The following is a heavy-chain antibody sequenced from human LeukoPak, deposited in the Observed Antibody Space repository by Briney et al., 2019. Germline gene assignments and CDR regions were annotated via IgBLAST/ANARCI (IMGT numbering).Heavy chain of an antibody. CDR1: GGSISSYY. D-gene: IGHD6-19*01. Sequence: PTETLSLTCTVSGGSISSYYWSWIRQPAGKGLEWIGRVYTSGSTNYNPSLKSRVTISVDKSKDQFSLKLSSVTAADTAVYYCARGAVAGTGGYYYYYYYMDVWGKGTTVTVPS. J-gene: IGHJ6*03. V-gene: IGHV4-4*07. CDR3: ARGAVAGTGGYYYYYYYMDV. CDR2: VYTSGST.